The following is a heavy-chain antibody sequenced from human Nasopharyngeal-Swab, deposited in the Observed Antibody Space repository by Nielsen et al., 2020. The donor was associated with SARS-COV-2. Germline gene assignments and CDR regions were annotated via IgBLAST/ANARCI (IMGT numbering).Heavy chain of an antibody. Sequence: VRQMPGKGLEWMGIIYPGDSDTRYSPSFQGQVTISADKSISTAYLQWSSLKASDTAMYYCARGEHIVVVTAKYGMDVWGQGTTVTVPS. CDR2: IYPGDSDT. D-gene: IGHD2-21*02. V-gene: IGHV5-51*01. CDR3: ARGEHIVVVTAKYGMDV. J-gene: IGHJ6*02.